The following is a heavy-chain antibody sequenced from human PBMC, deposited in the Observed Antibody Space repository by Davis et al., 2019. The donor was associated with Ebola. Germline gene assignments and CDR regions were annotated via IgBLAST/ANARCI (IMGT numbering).Heavy chain of an antibody. CDR1: GGTFSSYA. D-gene: IGHD4-17*01. Sequence: SVKVSCKASGGTFSSYAISWVRQAPGQGLEWMGGIIPIFGTANYAQKFQGRVTITADESTSTAYMELSSLRSEDTAVYYCARDYRVHGTLRCCGYWGQGTLVTVSS. CDR2: IIPIFGTA. CDR3: ARDYRVHGTLRCCGY. J-gene: IGHJ4*02. V-gene: IGHV1-69*13.